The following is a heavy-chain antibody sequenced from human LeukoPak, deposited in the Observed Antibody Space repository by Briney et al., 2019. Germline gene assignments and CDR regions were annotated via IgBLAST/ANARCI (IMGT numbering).Heavy chain of an antibody. CDR2: IYYSGST. Sequence: PSETLSLTCTVSGGSISSYYWSWIRQPPGKGLEWIGYIYYSGSTNYNPSLKSRVTISVDTSKNQFSLKLSSVTAADTAVYYCARVPYDFWSGPTRYYFDYWGQGTLVTVSS. D-gene: IGHD3-3*01. J-gene: IGHJ4*02. CDR1: GGSISSYY. CDR3: ARVPYDFWSGPTRYYFDY. V-gene: IGHV4-59*01.